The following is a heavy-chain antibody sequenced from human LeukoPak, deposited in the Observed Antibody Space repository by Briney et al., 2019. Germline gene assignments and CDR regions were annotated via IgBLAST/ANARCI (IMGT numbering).Heavy chain of an antibody. V-gene: IGHV3-21*01. Sequence: GGSLRLSCAASGFTFSSYSMNWVRQAPGKGLEWDSSISSSSSYIYYADSVKGRFTISRDNAKNSLYLQMNSLRAEDTAVYYCARGIAAQPLDYWGQGTLVTVSS. CDR3: ARGIAAQPLDY. D-gene: IGHD6-25*01. J-gene: IGHJ4*02. CDR1: GFTFSSYS. CDR2: ISSSSSYI.